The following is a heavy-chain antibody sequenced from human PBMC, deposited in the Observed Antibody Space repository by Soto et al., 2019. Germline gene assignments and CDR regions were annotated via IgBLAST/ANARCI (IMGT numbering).Heavy chain of an antibody. CDR3: AGLPYYYDSSGYRKYYFDY. D-gene: IGHD3-22*01. V-gene: IGHV5-51*01. J-gene: IGHJ4*02. CDR1: GYSFTSYW. Sequence: GESLKISCKGSGYSFTSYWIGWVRQMPGKGLEWMGIIYPGDSDTRYSPSFQGQVTISADKSISTAYLQWSSLKASDTAMYYCAGLPYYYDSSGYRKYYFDYWGQGTLVTVSS. CDR2: IYPGDSDT.